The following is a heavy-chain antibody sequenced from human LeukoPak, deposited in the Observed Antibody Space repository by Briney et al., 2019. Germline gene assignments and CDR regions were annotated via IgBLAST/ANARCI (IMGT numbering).Heavy chain of an antibody. Sequence: GASLQISCKGSGYSFTSYWIGWVRPMPGKCLEWMGIIYPGDSDTRYSPSFQGQVTISADKSISTAYLQWSSLKASDTAMYYCARVRIVGAAFFDYWGQGTLVTVSS. J-gene: IGHJ4*02. CDR2: IYPGDSDT. CDR1: GYSFTSYW. V-gene: IGHV5-51*01. D-gene: IGHD1-26*01. CDR3: ARVRIVGAAFFDY.